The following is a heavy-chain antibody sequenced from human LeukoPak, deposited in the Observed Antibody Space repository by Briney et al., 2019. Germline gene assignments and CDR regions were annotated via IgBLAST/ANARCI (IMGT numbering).Heavy chain of an antibody. CDR2: IIPILGIA. D-gene: IGHD3-10*01. J-gene: IGHJ4*02. V-gene: IGHV1-69*04. Sequence: SVKVSCKASGGTYSSYAISWVRQAPGQGLEWMGRIIPILGIANYAQKFQGRVTITADKSTSTAYMELSSLRSEDTAVYYCARDLGYYYGSGSLYWGQGTLVTVSS. CDR1: GGTYSSYA. CDR3: ARDLGYYYGSGSLY.